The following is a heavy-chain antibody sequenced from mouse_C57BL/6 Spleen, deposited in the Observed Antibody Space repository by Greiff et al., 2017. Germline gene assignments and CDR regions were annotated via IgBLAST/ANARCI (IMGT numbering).Heavy chain of an antibody. D-gene: IGHD1-1*01. Sequence: QVQLQQSGAELVRPGASVTLSCKASGYTFTDYEMHWVKQTPVHGLEWIGAIDPETGGPAYNQKFKGKAILTADKSSSTAYMELRSLTSEDSAVXYCTGYYGGGYGCQGTTLTGSS. J-gene: IGHJ2*01. V-gene: IGHV1-15*01. CDR3: TGYYGGGY. CDR2: IDPETGGP. CDR1: GYTFTDYE.